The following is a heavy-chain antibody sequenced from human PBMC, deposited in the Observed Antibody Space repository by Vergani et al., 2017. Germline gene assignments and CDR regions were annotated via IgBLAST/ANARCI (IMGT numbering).Heavy chain of an antibody. V-gene: IGHV4-39*07. CDR1: GGSISSSSYY. CDR2: IYYSGST. J-gene: IGHJ4*02. Sequence: QLQLQESGPGLVKPSETLSLTCTVSGGSISSSSYYWGWIRQPPGKGLEWIGSIYYSGSTYYNPSLKSRVTISVDTSKNQFSLKLSSVTAADTAVYYCARQGAYYDSSXGGHWGQGTLVTVSS. CDR3: ARQGAYYDSSXGGH. D-gene: IGHD3-22*01.